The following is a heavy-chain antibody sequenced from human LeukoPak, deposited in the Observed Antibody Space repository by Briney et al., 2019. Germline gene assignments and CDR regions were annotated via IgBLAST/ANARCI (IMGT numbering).Heavy chain of an antibody. D-gene: IGHD4-17*01. CDR3: ARDDYGDYGGLFGY. CDR1: GFTFSSYP. J-gene: IGHJ4*02. Sequence: GGSLRLSCAASGFTFSSYPMHWVRQAPGKGLEYVSAISSNGGSTYYANSVKGRFTISRDNSKNTLYLQMGSLRAEDVAVYYCARDDYGDYGGLFGYWGQGTLVTVSS. CDR2: ISSNGGST. V-gene: IGHV3-64*01.